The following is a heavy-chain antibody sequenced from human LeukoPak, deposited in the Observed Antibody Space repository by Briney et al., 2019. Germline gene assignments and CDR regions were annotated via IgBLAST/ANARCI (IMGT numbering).Heavy chain of an antibody. CDR2: INNDGSRT. J-gene: IGHJ4*02. Sequence: GGSLRLSCAASGFTFSTYWMHWVRQVPGKGLVWVSRINNDGSRTTYADSVKGRFTISRDNSKNTLYLQMNSLRAEDTAVYYCAKGDDFWSGYYTFDYWGQGTLVTVSS. CDR3: AKGDDFWSGYYTFDY. V-gene: IGHV3-74*01. D-gene: IGHD3-3*01. CDR1: GFTFSTYW.